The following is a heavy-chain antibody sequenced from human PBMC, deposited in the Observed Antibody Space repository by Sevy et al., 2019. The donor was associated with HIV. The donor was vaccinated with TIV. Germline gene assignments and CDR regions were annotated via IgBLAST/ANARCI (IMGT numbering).Heavy chain of an antibody. J-gene: IGHJ6*02. CDR1: GFTFSNYD. Sequence: GGSLRLSCRASGFTFSNYDMHWVRQATGKGLEWVSGIDKDGDTYYPDSVKVRFTISRENGRQSLYLQRNSLRAGDTAVYYCARDIDYGLDVWGQGTTVTVSS. CDR2: IDKDGDT. V-gene: IGHV3-13*01. CDR3: ARDIDYGLDV.